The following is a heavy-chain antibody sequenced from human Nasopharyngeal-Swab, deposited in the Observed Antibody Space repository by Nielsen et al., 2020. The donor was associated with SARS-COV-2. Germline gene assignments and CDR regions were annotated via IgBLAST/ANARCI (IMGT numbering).Heavy chain of an antibody. CDR1: GFTFSSYA. Sequence: GESLKISCAASGFTFSSYAMHWVRQAPGKGLEWVAVISYDGSNKYYADSVKGRFTISRDNSKNTLYLQMNSLRAEDTAVYYCARDGGYSGYEGPGYWGQGTLVTVSS. V-gene: IGHV3-30-3*01. J-gene: IGHJ4*02. CDR3: ARDGGYSGYEGPGY. D-gene: IGHD5-12*01. CDR2: ISYDGSNK.